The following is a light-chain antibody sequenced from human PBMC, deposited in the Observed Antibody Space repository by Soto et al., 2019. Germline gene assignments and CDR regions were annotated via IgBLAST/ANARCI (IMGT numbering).Light chain of an antibody. J-gene: IGLJ2*01. CDR3: SSYAGSNNLVV. Sequence: QSALTQPPSASGSPGQSVTISCTGTSSDVGGYNYVSWYQQHPGKAPKLMIYEVSKRPSGVPDRFSGSKSGNTASLTVSGLQVEDEADYYCSSYAGSNNLVVFGGGTPLTAL. CDR1: SSDVGGYNY. CDR2: EVS. V-gene: IGLV2-8*01.